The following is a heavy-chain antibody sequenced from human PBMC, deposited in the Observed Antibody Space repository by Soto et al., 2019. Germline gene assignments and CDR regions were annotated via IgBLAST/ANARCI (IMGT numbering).Heavy chain of an antibody. CDR3: ARSSEYGPLFDY. CDR1: GGSFSGYY. Sequence: XXTLSLTCAVYGGSFSGYYWRWILQPPGKGLEWIGEINHSGSTNYNPSLKSRVTISVDTSKNQFSLKLSSVTAADTAVYYCARSSEYGPLFDYWGQGTLVTVSS. J-gene: IGHJ4*02. D-gene: IGHD6-6*01. V-gene: IGHV4-34*01. CDR2: INHSGST.